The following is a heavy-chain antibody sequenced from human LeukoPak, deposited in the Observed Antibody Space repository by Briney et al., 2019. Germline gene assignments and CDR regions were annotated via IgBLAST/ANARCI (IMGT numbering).Heavy chain of an antibody. V-gene: IGHV1-69*05. D-gene: IGHD2-8*01. J-gene: IGHJ5*02. CDR1: GGTFNNYA. CDR3: ARSYLVFNWFDP. CDR2: VIPIFGTT. Sequence: GASVTVSCKASGGTFNNYAISWVRQAPGQGLEWMGGVIPIFGTTNYTQNFQGRVTITTDESTNTAYMELSSLRSEDTAVYYCARSYLVFNWFDPWGQGTLVTVSS.